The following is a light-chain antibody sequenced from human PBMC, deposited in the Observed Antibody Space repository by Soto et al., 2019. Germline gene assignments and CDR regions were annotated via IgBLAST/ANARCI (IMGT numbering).Light chain of an antibody. CDR1: QTVSSSY. J-gene: IGKJ5*01. CDR3: QQFGSYSIT. CDR2: DAS. V-gene: IGKV3-20*01. Sequence: DIVLTQSPCTLSLSPGERATISCRTSQTVSSSYFAWYQQRPGQAPSLLFYDASTRATGIPARFSGSGSQRDFTLTISRLEPEDSAIYYCQQFGSYSITFGQGTRLEIK.